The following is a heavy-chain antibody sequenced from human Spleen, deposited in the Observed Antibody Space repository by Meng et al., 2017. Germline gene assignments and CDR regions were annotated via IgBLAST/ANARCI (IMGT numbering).Heavy chain of an antibody. V-gene: IGHV4-38-2*02. D-gene: IGHD6-19*01. Sequence: GSLRLSCTVSGYSISSGYYWGWIRQPPGKGLEWIGSIYQSGSTYYNPSLKSRVTMSVDTSKNQFSLKPSSVTAADTAVYYCARTQASSGWYDLSHYFDYWGQGTLVTVSS. CDR1: GYSISSGYY. CDR3: ARTQASSGWYDLSHYFDY. CDR2: IYQSGST. J-gene: IGHJ4*02.